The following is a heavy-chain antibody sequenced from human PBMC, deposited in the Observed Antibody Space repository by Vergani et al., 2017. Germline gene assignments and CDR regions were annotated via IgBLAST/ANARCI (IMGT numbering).Heavy chain of an antibody. CDR3: ARRDSSGWYSAFDI. J-gene: IGHJ3*02. Sequence: QVQLQESGPGLVKPSQTLSLTCTVSGGSISSSSYYWGWIRQPPGKGLEWIGSIYYSGSTYYNPSLKSRVTISVDTSKNQFSLKLSSVTAADTAVYYCARRDSSGWYSAFDIWGQGTMVTVSS. CDR2: IYYSGST. D-gene: IGHD6-19*01. CDR1: GGSISSSSYY. V-gene: IGHV4-39*01.